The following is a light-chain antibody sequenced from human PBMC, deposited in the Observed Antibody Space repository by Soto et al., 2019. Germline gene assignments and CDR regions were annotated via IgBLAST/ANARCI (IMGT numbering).Light chain of an antibody. J-gene: IGKJ1*01. CDR3: QQYFGSSWT. Sequence: EIALTQSPGTLSSSPGERATLSCRASQSIDNMYLAWYQHKPGQAPRLLIYATSSRATGIPDRFGGSGSGTDFTLTINRLEPEDFAVYYCQQYFGSSWTFGQGTKVDIK. V-gene: IGKV3-20*01. CDR1: QSIDNMY. CDR2: ATS.